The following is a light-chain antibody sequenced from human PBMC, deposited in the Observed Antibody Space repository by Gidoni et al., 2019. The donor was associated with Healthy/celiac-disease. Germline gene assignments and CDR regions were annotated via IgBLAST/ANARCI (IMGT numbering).Light chain of an antibody. CDR1: QSISSY. CDR2: AAS. V-gene: IGKV1-39*01. Sequence: DNQMTQSPSSLSASVGDSVTITCRASQSISSYLNWYQQQPGKAPKLLIYAASSLQSGVPSRFSGSGSGTEFTLTIGSLQPEDFATYYCQQSYSTPYTFXQXTKLEIK. CDR3: QQSYSTPYT. J-gene: IGKJ2*01.